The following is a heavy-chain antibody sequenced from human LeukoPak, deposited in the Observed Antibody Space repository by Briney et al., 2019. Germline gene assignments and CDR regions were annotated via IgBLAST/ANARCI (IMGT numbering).Heavy chain of an antibody. V-gene: IGHV3-20*04. Sequence: GGSLRLSCATSGFTFTAASMSWVRQAPGKGLEWVSGINWNGGSTGYADSVKGRFTISRDNAKNSLYLQMNSLRAEDTALYYCARVAHCSSTSCYLVGDYYYYYMDVWGKGTTVTVSS. J-gene: IGHJ6*03. CDR2: INWNGGST. D-gene: IGHD2-2*01. CDR3: ARVAHCSSTSCYLVGDYYYYYMDV. CDR1: GFTFTAAS.